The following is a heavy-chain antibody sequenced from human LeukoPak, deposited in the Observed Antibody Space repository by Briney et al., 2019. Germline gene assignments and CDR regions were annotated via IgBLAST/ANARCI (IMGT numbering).Heavy chain of an antibody. CDR3: ASSPSRRTMIVPSDL. CDR2: ISSSSSYI. J-gene: IGHJ2*01. D-gene: IGHD3-22*01. CDR1: GFTFSSYS. Sequence: GGSLRLSCAASGFTFSSYSMNWVRQAPGKGLEWVSSISSSSSYIYYADSVKGRFTISRDNAKNSLYLQMNSLRAEDTAVYYCASSPSRRTMIVPSDLWGRGTLITVSS. V-gene: IGHV3-21*01.